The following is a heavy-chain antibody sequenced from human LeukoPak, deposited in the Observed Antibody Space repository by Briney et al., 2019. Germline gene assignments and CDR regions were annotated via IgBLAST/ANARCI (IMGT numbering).Heavy chain of an antibody. CDR2: IYRGGRT. CDR1: GFTVSSNY. CDR3: ASNAYSSGWYYFDY. D-gene: IGHD6-13*01. J-gene: IGHJ4*02. V-gene: IGHV3-53*01. Sequence: GGSLRLSCAASGFTVSSNYMSWVRQAPGKGLEWVSVIYRGGRTYYADSVKRRFTISRDNSEDTLHLQMNSLRAEDTAVYYCASNAYSSGWYYFDYWGQGTLVTVSS.